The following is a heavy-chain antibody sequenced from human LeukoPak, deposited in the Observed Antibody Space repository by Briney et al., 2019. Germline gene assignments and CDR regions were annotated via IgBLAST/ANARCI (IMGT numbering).Heavy chain of an antibody. J-gene: IGHJ6*04. V-gene: IGHV4-31*03. CDR3: ARDHAIFGVGPSVDV. Sequence: SQTLSLTCTVSGGSISSGGYYWSWIRQHPGKGLEWIGYIYYSGSTYYNPSLKSRVTISVDTSKNQFSLKLSSVTAADTAVYYCARDHAIFGVGPSVDVWGKGTTVTVSS. CDR2: IYYSGST. CDR1: GGSISSGGYY. D-gene: IGHD3-3*01.